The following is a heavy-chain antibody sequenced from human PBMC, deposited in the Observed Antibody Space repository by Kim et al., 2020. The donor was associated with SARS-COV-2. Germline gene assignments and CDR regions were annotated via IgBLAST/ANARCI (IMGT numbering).Heavy chain of an antibody. CDR2: IIPIFGTA. V-gene: IGHV1-69*13. CDR3: ARARASYFVGYGMDV. CDR1: GGTFSSYA. J-gene: IGHJ6*02. D-gene: IGHD3-9*01. Sequence: SVKVSCKASGGTFSSYAISWVRQAPGQGLEWMGGIIPIFGTANYAQKFQGRVTITADESTSTAYMELSSLRSEDTAVYYCARARASYFVGYGMDVWGQGTTVTVSS.